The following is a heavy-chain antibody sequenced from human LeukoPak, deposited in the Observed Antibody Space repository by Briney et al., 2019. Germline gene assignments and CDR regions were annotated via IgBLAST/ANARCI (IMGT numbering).Heavy chain of an antibody. D-gene: IGHD6-19*01. V-gene: IGHV4-59*12. CDR2: IYYSGST. CDR1: GGSISSYY. Sequence: PSETLSLTCTVSGGSISSYYWSWIRQPPGKGLEWIAYIYYSGSTNSNPSLKSRVTISVDTSKNQFSLRLSSVTAADTAVYYCARVLEGSSGQHWYFDLWGRGTLVTVSS. J-gene: IGHJ2*01. CDR3: ARVLEGSSGQHWYFDL.